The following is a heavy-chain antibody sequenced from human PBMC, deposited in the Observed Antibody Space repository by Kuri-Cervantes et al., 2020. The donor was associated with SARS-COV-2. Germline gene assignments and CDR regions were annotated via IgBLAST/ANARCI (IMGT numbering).Heavy chain of an antibody. D-gene: IGHD6-6*01. J-gene: IGHJ4*02. CDR2: VNAGNGNT. V-gene: IGHV1-3*01. Sequence: ASVKVSCKASGYTFTSYFIHWVRQAPGQRLEWMGWVNAGNGNTKYSQNFQGRVTITRDTSASTAYMELSSLRSDDTAIYYCAKFIEARPDGGYYFDYWGQGTLVTVSS. CDR3: AKFIEARPDGGYYFDY. CDR1: GYTFTSYF.